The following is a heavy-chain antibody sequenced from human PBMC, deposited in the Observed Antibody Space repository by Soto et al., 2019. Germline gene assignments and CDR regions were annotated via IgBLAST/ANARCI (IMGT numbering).Heavy chain of an antibody. CDR2: INHSGST. J-gene: IGHJ6*02. Sequence: SETLSLTCAVYGGSFSGYYWSWIRQPPGKGLELIGEINHSGSTNYNPSLKSRVTISVDTSKNQFSLKLSSVSAADTAVYYCATGRGVRGVIITTYYYYGLDVWGQGTTVTAP. CDR1: GGSFSGYY. CDR3: ATGRGVRGVIITTYYYYGLDV. V-gene: IGHV4-34*01. D-gene: IGHD3-10*01.